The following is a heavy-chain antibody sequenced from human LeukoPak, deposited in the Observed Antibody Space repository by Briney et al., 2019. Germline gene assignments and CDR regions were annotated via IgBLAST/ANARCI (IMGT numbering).Heavy chain of an antibody. CDR2: LSSDLETI. CDR3: VTDFPAY. Sequence: GGSLRLSCAVSGLSFSSNGMHWIRQTPGKGLEWLSYLSSDLETIYYADSVKGRFTVSRDNANNFLYLQMNSLRVEDSALYYCVTDFPAYWGQGTLVTVSS. J-gene: IGHJ4*02. V-gene: IGHV3-48*01. CDR1: GLSFSSNG.